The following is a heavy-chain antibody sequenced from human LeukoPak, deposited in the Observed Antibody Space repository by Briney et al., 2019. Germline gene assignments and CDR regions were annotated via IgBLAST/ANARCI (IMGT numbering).Heavy chain of an antibody. V-gene: IGHV3-11*01. Sequence: GGPLGLSCEPVGFPFGDHSMTWFGQPPGRALYWVSYISPDGTTSYYPDSLKGRFTVSRDNAKNSLYLKMNSLSAEDTAFYFCARGQWGLDYWAREPWSPSPQ. D-gene: IGHD1-26*01. CDR3: ARGQWGLDY. CDR2: ISPDGTTS. CDR1: GFPFGDHS. J-gene: IGHJ4*02.